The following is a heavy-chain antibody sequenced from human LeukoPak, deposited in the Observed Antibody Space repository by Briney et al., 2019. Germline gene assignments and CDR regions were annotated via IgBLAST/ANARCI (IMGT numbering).Heavy chain of an antibody. Sequence: GGSLRLSCAASGFTFSSYAMSWVRQAPGKGLERVSAISGSGGSTYYADSVKGRFTISRDNSKNTLYLQMNSLRAEDTAVYYCLPAALQPLVDYWGQGTLVTVSS. V-gene: IGHV3-23*01. CDR2: ISGSGGST. J-gene: IGHJ4*02. D-gene: IGHD2-2*01. CDR3: LPAALQPLVDY. CDR1: GFTFSSYA.